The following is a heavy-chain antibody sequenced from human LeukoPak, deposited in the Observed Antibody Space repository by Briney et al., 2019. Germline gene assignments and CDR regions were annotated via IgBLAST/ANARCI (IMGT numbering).Heavy chain of an antibody. D-gene: IGHD6-19*01. CDR3: ASSPRGGAVAGHYYFDF. V-gene: IGHV4-38-2*01. Sequence: SETLSLTCAVSVYSVSSDCYWAWIRQPPGKGLEWIGSVCHSGSTYYNPSLKSRVTISVDTSKNQFSLMLNSVTAADTAVYYCASSPRGGAVAGHYYFDFWGQGTLVTVSS. CDR1: VYSVSSDCY. CDR2: VCHSGST. J-gene: IGHJ4*02.